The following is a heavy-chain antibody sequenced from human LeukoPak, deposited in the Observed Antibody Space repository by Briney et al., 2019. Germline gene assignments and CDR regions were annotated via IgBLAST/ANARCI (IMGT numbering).Heavy chain of an antibody. CDR3: ARVGSGWGTYFDY. CDR1: GGSISIYY. CDR2: IYYSGST. V-gene: IGHV4-59*01. D-gene: IGHD6-19*01. J-gene: IGHJ4*02. Sequence: SETLSLTCTVCGGSISIYYWRWIRQPPGKGLEWIGYIYYSGSTNYNPSLKSRVTMSVDTSKNQFSLKLSSVTAADTAVYYCARVGSGWGTYFDYWGQGTLVTVSS.